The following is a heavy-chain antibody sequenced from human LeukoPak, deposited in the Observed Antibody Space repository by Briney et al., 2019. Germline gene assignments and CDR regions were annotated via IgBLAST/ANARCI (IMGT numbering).Heavy chain of an antibody. CDR3: ATPREIQRGYSGYDYDY. CDR2: IIPIFGTA. D-gene: IGHD5-12*01. CDR1: GGTFISYA. J-gene: IGHJ4*02. V-gene: IGHV1-69*05. Sequence: ASVKVSCKASGGTFISYAISWVRQAPGQGLEWMGRIIPIFGTANYAQKFQGRVTITTDESTSTAYMELSSLRSEDTAVYYCATPREIQRGYSGYDYDYWGQGTLVTVSS.